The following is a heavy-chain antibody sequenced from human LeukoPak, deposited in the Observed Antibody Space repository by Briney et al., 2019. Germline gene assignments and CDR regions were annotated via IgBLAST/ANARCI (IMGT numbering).Heavy chain of an antibody. CDR1: GFTFSSYA. D-gene: IGHD3-16*01. J-gene: IGHJ6*03. CDR3: AKGHGAYYYYYYMDV. Sequence: GGSLRLSCAASGFTFSSYAMSWVRQAPGKGLEWVSAISGSGGSTYYADSVKGRFTISRDNSKNTLYLQMNSLRAEDTAVYYCAKGHGAYYYYYYMDVWGKGTTVTVSS. V-gene: IGHV3-23*01. CDR2: ISGSGGST.